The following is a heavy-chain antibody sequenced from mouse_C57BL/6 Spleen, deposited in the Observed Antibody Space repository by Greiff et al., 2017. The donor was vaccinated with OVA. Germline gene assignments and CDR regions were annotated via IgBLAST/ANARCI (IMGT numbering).Heavy chain of an antibody. J-gene: IGHJ2*01. CDR3: ARGGLGTFDY. Sequence: QVQLKQSGAELVKPGASVKLSCKASGYAFSSYWLNWVKQRPGKGLEWIGQISPGDGDTNYNGKVKGKVTLTADKSSSTAYMPRSSLTSEDSAVDFCARGGLGTFDYWGQGTTLTVSS. CDR2: ISPGDGDT. CDR1: GYAFSSYW. V-gene: IGHV1-80*01. D-gene: IGHD4-1*01.